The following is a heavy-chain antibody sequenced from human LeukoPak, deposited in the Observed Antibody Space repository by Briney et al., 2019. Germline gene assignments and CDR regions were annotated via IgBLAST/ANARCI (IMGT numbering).Heavy chain of an antibody. CDR1: GITLSNYD. CDR2: IRGSGGT. CDR3: ANFIAASATGFQH. J-gene: IGHJ1*01. D-gene: IGHD6-6*01. V-gene: IGHV3-23*01. Sequence: PGGSLRLSCAASGITLSNYDMTWVRQAPGKGLEWVSDIRGSGGTYYADSVKGRFTLSRDNAKNTLYLQMSSLRAEDTAAYYCANFIAASATGFQHWGQGTLVTVSS.